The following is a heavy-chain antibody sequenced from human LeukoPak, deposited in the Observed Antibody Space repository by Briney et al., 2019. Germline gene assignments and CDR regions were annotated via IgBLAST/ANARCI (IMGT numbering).Heavy chain of an antibody. CDR2: ISAYNGNT. D-gene: IGHD3-22*01. V-gene: IGHV1-18*01. CDR3: ARDLSHRYNYDSRGYYILFDH. Sequence: ASVKVSCKASGYIFTSYGISWVRQAPGQGLERMGWISAYNGNTNYAQKLQGRVTMTTDTSTTTAYMELRSLRSDDTAVYYCARDLSHRYNYDSRGYYILFDHWGQGTLVTVSS. CDR1: GYIFTSYG. J-gene: IGHJ4*02.